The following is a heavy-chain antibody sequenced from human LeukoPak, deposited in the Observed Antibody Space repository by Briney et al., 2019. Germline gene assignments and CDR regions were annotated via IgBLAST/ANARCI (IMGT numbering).Heavy chain of an antibody. CDR2: ISNDGNA. Sequence: GGSLRLSCAASGFTVSGSYMSWVRQAPGKGPDWVSVISNDGNAFYAGSVKGRFTISRDNSKNTVYLQINNLRADDTAVYYCARGPASNSWGQGTLVTVSS. CDR3: ARGPASNS. CDR1: GFTVSGSY. D-gene: IGHD2-2*01. V-gene: IGHV3-53*01. J-gene: IGHJ4*02.